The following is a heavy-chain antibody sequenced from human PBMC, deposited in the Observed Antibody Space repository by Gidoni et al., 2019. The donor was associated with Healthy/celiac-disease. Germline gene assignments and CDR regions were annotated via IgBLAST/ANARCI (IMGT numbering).Heavy chain of an antibody. CDR3: ARDQGDIVVVPAHIGLADAFDI. J-gene: IGHJ3*02. V-gene: IGHV3-30-3*01. D-gene: IGHD2-2*01. CDR2: ISYDGSNK. CDR1: GFTFSSYA. Sequence: QVQLVESGGGVVQPGRSLRLSCAASGFTFSSYAMHWVRQAPGKGLEWVAVISYDGSNKYYADSVKGRFTISRDNSKNTLYLQMNSLRAEDTAVYYCARDQGDIVVVPAHIGLADAFDIWGQGTMVTVSS.